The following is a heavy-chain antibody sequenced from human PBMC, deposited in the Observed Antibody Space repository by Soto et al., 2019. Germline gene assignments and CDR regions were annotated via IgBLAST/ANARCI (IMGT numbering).Heavy chain of an antibody. CDR2: INPTSGGT. V-gene: IGHV1-2*02. J-gene: IGHJ4*02. CDR1: GYTFTGYY. Sequence: ASVKVSCKASGYTFTGYYMHWVRQAPGQGLEWMALINPTSGGTNYAQKFQGRVTMTWDTSISTAYMELSRLRSDDTAIYYCATGYCSSSGCSHYFDYWGQGTLVTVSS. D-gene: IGHD2-2*01. CDR3: ATGYCSSSGCSHYFDY.